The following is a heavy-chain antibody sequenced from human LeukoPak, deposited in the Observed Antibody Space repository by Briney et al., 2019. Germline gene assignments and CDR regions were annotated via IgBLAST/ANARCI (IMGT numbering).Heavy chain of an antibody. D-gene: IGHD1-14*01. CDR2: INPSGGST. Sequence: ASVKVSCKAFGYTFTNYYMHWVRQAPGQGLEWMGIINPSGGSTSYAQKFQGRVSMTRDTSTSTVYMELSSLRSDDTAVYYCARHRDGPDYWGQGTLVTVSS. CDR3: ARHRDGPDY. CDR1: GYTFTNYY. V-gene: IGHV1-46*01. J-gene: IGHJ4*02.